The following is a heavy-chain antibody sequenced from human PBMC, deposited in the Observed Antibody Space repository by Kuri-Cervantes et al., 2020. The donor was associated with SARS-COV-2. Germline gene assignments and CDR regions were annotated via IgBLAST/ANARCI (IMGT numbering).Heavy chain of an antibody. CDR2: INHSGST. CDR1: GGSFSGYY. Sequence: ESLKISCAVYGGSFSGYYWSWIRQPPGKGLEWIGEINHSGSTNYNPSLKSRVTISVDTSKNQFPLKLSSVTAADTAVYYCARFRRDIVVVPAAILYYYYGMDVWGQGTTVTVSS. D-gene: IGHD2-2*02. V-gene: IGHV4-34*01. CDR3: ARFRRDIVVVPAAILYYYYGMDV. J-gene: IGHJ6*02.